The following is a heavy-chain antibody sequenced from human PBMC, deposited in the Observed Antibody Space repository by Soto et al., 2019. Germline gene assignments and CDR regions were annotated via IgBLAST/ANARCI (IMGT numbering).Heavy chain of an antibody. J-gene: IGHJ4*02. Sequence: EVQLLESGGGLVQPGGSLRLSCAASGFTFSSYAMSWVRQAPGKGLEWVSAISGSGGSTYYADSVKGRFTISRDNSKNTLYLQMNSLRAEDTAVYYCAKAVRAVMGYDFWSSYFDYWGQGTLVTVSS. V-gene: IGHV3-23*01. CDR2: ISGSGGST. D-gene: IGHD3-3*01. CDR3: AKAVRAVMGYDFWSSYFDY. CDR1: GFTFSSYA.